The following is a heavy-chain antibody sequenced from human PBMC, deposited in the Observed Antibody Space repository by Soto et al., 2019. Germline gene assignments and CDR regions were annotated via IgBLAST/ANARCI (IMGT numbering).Heavy chain of an antibody. V-gene: IGHV1-69*12. D-gene: IGHD3-22*01. J-gene: IGHJ3*02. CDR2: IIPIFGTA. Sequence: QVQLVQSGAEVKKPGSSVKVSCKASGGTFSSYAISWVRQAPGQGLEWMGGIIPIFGTANYAQKFQGRVTMTADEATGTAYMELSSLRSEDTAVYYCARGRAYYYDSSGTYDAFDIWGQGTMVTVSS. CDR3: ARGRAYYYDSSGTYDAFDI. CDR1: GGTFSSYA.